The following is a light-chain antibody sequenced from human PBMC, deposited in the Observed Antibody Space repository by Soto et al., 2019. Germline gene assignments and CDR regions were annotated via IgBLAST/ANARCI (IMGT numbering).Light chain of an antibody. CDR3: QQLNSFPFI. CDR1: QAIDTY. V-gene: IGKV1-9*01. Sequence: DIQLTQSPSFLSASVGDRVTITCRASQAIDTYLAWYQKKPGKAPKLLIYAASLLQSGVPSRFSGGGSGTEFTLTINSLQPEDFASYYCQQLNSFPFIFGKGTRLEIK. CDR2: AAS. J-gene: IGKJ5*01.